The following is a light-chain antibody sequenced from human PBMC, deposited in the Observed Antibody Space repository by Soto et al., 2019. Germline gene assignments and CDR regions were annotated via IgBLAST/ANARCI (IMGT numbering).Light chain of an antibody. Sequence: DVQMTQSPSTLSASVGDRVTITCRASQNIGSWLAWYQQRPGKAPNLLIYDASSLEGGVPSRFSGSGSGTEFSLTISSLPPDDSATYYCQQYNNAPVTFGQGTKVEIK. J-gene: IGKJ1*01. V-gene: IGKV1-5*01. CDR3: QQYNNAPVT. CDR2: DAS. CDR1: QNIGSW.